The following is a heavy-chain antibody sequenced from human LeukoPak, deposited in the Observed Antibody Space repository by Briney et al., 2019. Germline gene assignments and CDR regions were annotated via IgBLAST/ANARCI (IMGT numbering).Heavy chain of an antibody. J-gene: IGHJ4*02. Sequence: GGSLRLSCAASGFTFSSYSMNWVRQAPGKGLEWVSSISSSSYIYYADSVKGRFTISRDNAKNSLYLQMNSLRAEDTAVYYCARPHDYGDYFYFDYWGQGTLVTVSS. CDR3: ARPHDYGDYFYFDY. V-gene: IGHV3-21*01. D-gene: IGHD4-17*01. CDR2: ISSSSYI. CDR1: GFTFSSYS.